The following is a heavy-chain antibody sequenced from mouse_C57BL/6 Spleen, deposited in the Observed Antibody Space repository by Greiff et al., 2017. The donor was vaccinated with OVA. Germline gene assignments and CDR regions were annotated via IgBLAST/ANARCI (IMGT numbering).Heavy chain of an antibody. V-gene: IGHV1-76*01. CDR2: IYPGSGNT. D-gene: IGHD4-1*01. Sequence: QVQLQQSGAELVRPGASVKLSCKASGYTFTDYYINWVKQRPGQGLEWIARIYPGSGNTYYNEKFKGKATLTAEKSSSTAYMQLSSLTSEDSAVYFCARVLKLTGNAMDYWGQGTSVTVSS. J-gene: IGHJ4*01. CDR1: GYTFTDYY. CDR3: ARVLKLTGNAMDY.